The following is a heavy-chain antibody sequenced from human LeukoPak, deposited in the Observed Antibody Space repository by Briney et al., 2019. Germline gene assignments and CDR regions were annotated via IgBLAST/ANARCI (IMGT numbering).Heavy chain of an antibody. V-gene: IGHV3-33*01. J-gene: IGHJ4*02. CDR3: ARGRWMVPYYFDY. CDR1: GFTFSSYG. D-gene: IGHD4/OR15-4a*01. CDR2: IGYDGSNK. Sequence: GGSLRLSCAASGFTFSSYGMHWVRQAPGKGLEGVAVIGYDGSNKYYADSVKGRFTISRDNSKNTLYLQMNSLRAEDTAVYYCARGRWMVPYYFDYWGQGTLVTVSS.